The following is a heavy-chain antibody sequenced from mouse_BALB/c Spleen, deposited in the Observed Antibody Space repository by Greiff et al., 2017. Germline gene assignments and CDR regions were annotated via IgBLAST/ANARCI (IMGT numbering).Heavy chain of an antibody. D-gene: IGHD2-3*01. CDR2: IYPGDGDT. J-gene: IGHJ2*01. Sequence: VQLQESGAELARPGASVKLSCKASGYTFTSYWMQWVKQRPGQGLEWIGAIYPGDGDTRYTQKFKGKATLTADKSSSTAYMQLSSLASEDSAVYYCARRDGYFDYWGQGTTLTVSS. V-gene: IGHV1-87*01. CDR3: ARRDGYFDY. CDR1: GYTFTSYW.